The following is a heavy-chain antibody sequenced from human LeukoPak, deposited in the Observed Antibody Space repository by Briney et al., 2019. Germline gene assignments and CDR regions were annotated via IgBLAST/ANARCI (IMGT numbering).Heavy chain of an antibody. CDR1: GGSISSYY. D-gene: IGHD3-22*01. CDR3: ARDRYYYDSSGYRFFDY. Sequence: SETLSLTCTVSGGSISSYYWSWIRQPPGKGLEWIGYIYYSGSTNYNPSLKSRVTISVDTSKNQFSLKLSSVTAADTAVYYCARDRYYYDSSGYRFFDYWGQGTLVTVSS. J-gene: IGHJ4*02. V-gene: IGHV4-59*01. CDR2: IYYSGST.